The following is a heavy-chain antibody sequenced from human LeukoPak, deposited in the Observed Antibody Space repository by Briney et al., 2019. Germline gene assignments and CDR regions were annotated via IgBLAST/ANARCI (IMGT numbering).Heavy chain of an antibody. CDR1: VGSISSYY. V-gene: IGHV4-4*09. J-gene: IGHJ4*02. Sequence: SETLSLTCTVSVGSISSYYWSWIRQPPGKGLEWIGYIYTSGSTNYNPSLKSRVTISVDTSKNQFSLKLSSVTAADTAVYYCARRNRGIAARYFDYWGQGTLVTVSS. D-gene: IGHD6-6*01. CDR3: ARRNRGIAARYFDY. CDR2: IYTSGST.